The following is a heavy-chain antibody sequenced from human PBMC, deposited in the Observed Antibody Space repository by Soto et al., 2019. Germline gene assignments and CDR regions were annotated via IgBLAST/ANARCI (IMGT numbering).Heavy chain of an antibody. CDR3: AKENWDNPDS. Sequence: LVESGGALVKPGGSLRLSCAASGFIFRDWFMSWIRHAPGKGLEWISYMSKDSGMATRYAYSVKGRFTISRDNAKNSLFLQMNNLTVEDTAVYNCAKENWDNPDSWGQGTLVTVSS. J-gene: IGHJ5*02. D-gene: IGHD7-27*01. V-gene: IGHV3-11*01. CDR1: GFIFRDWF. CDR2: MSKDSGMAT.